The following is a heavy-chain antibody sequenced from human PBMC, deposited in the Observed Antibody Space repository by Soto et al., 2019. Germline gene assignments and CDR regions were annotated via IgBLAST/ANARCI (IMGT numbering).Heavy chain of an antibody. J-gene: IGHJ5*02. CDR2: IYYSGST. CDR3: AKGAPDSEWFDP. D-gene: IGHD2-15*01. Sequence: SETLSLTCTASGGSISSGGYYWSWIRQHPGKGLEWIGYIYYSGSTNYNPSLKSRVTISVDTSKNQFSLKLSSVTAADTAVYYCAKGAPDSEWFDPWGQGTLVTVSS. V-gene: IGHV4-61*08. CDR1: GGSISSGGYY.